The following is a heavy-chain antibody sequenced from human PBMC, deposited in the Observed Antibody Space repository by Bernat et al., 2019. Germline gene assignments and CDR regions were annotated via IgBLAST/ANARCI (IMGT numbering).Heavy chain of an antibody. CDR2: INWNGCST. D-gene: IGHD6-19*01. J-gene: IGHJ4*02. CDR3: ARSPRIAVAGTWGYFDY. Sequence: EVQLVESGGGVVRPGGSLRLSCAASGFTFDDYGMSWVRQAPGKGLEWVSGINWNGCSTGYAESVKGQFTISRDKAKNSLYLQMNRLRAEDTALYYCARSPRIAVAGTWGYFDYWGQSTLVTVSS. V-gene: IGHV3-20*04. CDR1: GFTFDDYG.